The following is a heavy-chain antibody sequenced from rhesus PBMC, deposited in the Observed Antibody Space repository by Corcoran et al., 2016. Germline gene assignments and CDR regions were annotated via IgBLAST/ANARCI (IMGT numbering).Heavy chain of an antibody. CDR1: GSSIRSGYY. Sequence: QVQLQESGPGLVKPSETLSLTCAVSGSSIRSGYYWGWLRQPPGKGLAWIGSIYGSGGSNYLYPSLKSQVTLSVDTSKNQFSLKLSSVTAADTAVYYCARVGSSWSEWDTVGTEWYFDLWGPGTPITISS. D-gene: IGHD5-42*01. J-gene: IGHJ2*01. CDR2: IYGSGGSN. CDR3: ARVGSSWSEWDTVGTEWYFDL. V-gene: IGHV4S14*01.